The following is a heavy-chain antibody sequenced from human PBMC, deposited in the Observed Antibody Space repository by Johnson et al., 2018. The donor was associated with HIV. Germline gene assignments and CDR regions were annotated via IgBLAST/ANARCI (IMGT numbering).Heavy chain of an antibody. CDR2: IWYDGSYK. CDR3: ASRQIWVTRGAFDI. J-gene: IGHJ3*02. D-gene: IGHD3-16*01. Sequence: VQLVESGGGVVQPGRSLRLSCAASGFTFSSYGMHWVRQAPGKGLEWVALIWYDGSYKYYADSVKGRFTISRYNAKNSLYLQMNSLRAEDTAVYYCASRQIWVTRGAFDIWGQGTMVTVSS. V-gene: IGHV3-33*03. CDR1: GFTFSSYG.